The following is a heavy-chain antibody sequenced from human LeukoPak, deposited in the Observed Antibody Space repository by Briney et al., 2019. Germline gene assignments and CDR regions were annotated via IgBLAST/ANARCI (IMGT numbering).Heavy chain of an antibody. CDR3: ARAQTYGDSRLLLDY. CDR1: GFTFSSYE. V-gene: IGHV3-7*03. D-gene: IGHD2-21*02. J-gene: IGHJ4*02. Sequence: GGSLRLSCAASGFTFSSYEMNWVRQAPGKGLEWVANIKQDGTEKYYVDSVKGRFTISRDNAKNSLYLQMNSLRVEDTALYYCARAQTYGDSRLLLDYWGQGTLVTVSS. CDR2: IKQDGTEK.